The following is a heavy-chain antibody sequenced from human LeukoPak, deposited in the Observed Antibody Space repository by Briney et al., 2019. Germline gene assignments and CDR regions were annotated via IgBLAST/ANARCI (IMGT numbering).Heavy chain of an antibody. V-gene: IGHV4-59*01. Sequence: PSETLSLTCTVSGGSISSYYWSWIRQPPAKGLEWIGYIYYSGSTNYNPSLKSRVTISVDTSKNQFSLKLSSVTAADTAVYYCARVRGRNAFDIWGQGTMVTVSS. CDR1: GGSISSYY. CDR3: ARVRGRNAFDI. J-gene: IGHJ3*02. CDR2: IYYSGST.